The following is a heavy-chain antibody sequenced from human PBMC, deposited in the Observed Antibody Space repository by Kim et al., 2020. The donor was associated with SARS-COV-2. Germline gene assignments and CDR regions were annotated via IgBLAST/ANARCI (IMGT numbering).Heavy chain of an antibody. J-gene: IGHJ4*02. D-gene: IGHD1-20*01. CDR2: FGPEEGET. CDR3: ATDGI. V-gene: IGHV1-24*01. Sequence: FGPEEGETTYAQKFQGRVTMTEDTSTDTAYMELSSLRSEDTAVYYCATDGIWGQGTLVTVSS.